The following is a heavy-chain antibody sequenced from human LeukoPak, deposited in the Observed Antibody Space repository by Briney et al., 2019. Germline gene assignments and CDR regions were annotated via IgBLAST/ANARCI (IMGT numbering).Heavy chain of an antibody. D-gene: IGHD3-3*01. CDR3: ARTISRGYFDY. V-gene: IGHV3-11*04. J-gene: IGHJ4*02. CDR1: AFTFTDYY. Sequence: PGGSLRLSCAASAFTFTDYYMSWIRQTPGKGLEWISHISSSGTATSHADSVKGRFTISRDNAKNSLYLQMNSLRAEDTAVYYCARTISRGYFDYWGQGTLVTVSS. CDR2: ISSSGTAT.